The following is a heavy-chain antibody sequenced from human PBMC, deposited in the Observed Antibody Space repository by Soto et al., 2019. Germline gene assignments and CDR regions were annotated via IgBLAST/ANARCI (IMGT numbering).Heavy chain of an antibody. CDR1: GFTFSTYS. CDR2: ISGSGNYT. Sequence: GGSLRLSCAASGFTFSTYSMNWVRQAPGKGLEWVSSISGSGNYTHYADFLRGRFTISRDNAKTSLYLQMNSLRAEDTAVYYCARREEMATRDYYYYGMDVWGQGTTVTVSS. V-gene: IGHV3-21*01. J-gene: IGHJ6*02. D-gene: IGHD5-12*01. CDR3: ARREEMATRDYYYYGMDV.